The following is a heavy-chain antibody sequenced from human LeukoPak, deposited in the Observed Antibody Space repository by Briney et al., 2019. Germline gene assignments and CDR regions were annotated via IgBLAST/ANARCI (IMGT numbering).Heavy chain of an antibody. D-gene: IGHD2-15*01. CDR3: ARGGYIVVVVAATSWFDP. J-gene: IGHJ5*02. CDR1: GYTFTSYY. CDR2: INPSGGST. Sequence: ASVKVSCKASGYTFTSYYMHWVRQAPGQGLEWTGIINPSGGSTSYAQKFQGRVTMTRDTSTSTVYMELSSLRSEDTAVYYCARGGYIVVVVAATSWFDPWGQGTLVTVSS. V-gene: IGHV1-46*01.